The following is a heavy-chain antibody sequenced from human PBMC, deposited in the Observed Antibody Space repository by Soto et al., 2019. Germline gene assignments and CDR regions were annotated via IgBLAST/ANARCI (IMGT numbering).Heavy chain of an antibody. D-gene: IGHD3-3*01. CDR2: INDDGSTT. CDR1: GFTFNNYW. Sequence: GGSLRLSCAASGFTFNNYWIHWVRQVPGKGLVWVSRINDDGSTTNYAASVKGRFTISRDDSKSIAYLQMNSLKTEDTAVYYCTRDILFTIPKTEGWFDPWGQGTLVTVSS. J-gene: IGHJ5*02. V-gene: IGHV3-74*01. CDR3: TRDILFTIPKTEGWFDP.